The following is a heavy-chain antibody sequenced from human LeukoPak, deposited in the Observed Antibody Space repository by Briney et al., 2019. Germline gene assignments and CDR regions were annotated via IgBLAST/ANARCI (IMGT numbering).Heavy chain of an antibody. CDR3: ARQYRQWLAYNWFDP. D-gene: IGHD6-19*01. CDR2: IYPGDSDT. V-gene: IGHV5-51*01. Sequence: GESLKISCKGSGYSFTSYWIGWVRQMPGKGREWMGIIYPGDSDTRYSPSFQGQVTISADKSISTAYLQWSSLKASDTAMYYCARQYRQWLAYNWFDPWGQGTLVTVSS. CDR1: GYSFTSYW. J-gene: IGHJ5*02.